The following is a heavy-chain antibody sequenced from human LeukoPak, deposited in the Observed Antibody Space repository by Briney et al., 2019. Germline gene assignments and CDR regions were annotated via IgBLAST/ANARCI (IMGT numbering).Heavy chain of an antibody. D-gene: IGHD4-23*01. CDR2: IYYSGST. CDR1: GGSISSYY. V-gene: IGHV4-59*08. Sequence: PSETLSLTCTVSGGSISSYYWSWIRQPPVKGLEWIGYIYYSGSTNYNPSLRSRVIISADTSKNQFSLNLSSVTAADTAVYYCARAVPGGAFDIWGQGTMVTVSS. CDR3: ARAVPGGAFDI. J-gene: IGHJ3*02.